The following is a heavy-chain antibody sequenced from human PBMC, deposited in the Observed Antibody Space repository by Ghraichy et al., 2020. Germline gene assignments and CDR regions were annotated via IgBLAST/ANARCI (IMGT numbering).Heavy chain of an antibody. D-gene: IGHD6-13*01. Sequence: SETLSLTCTVSGGSVSSSAYYWGWIRQPPGKGLEWIASMYYSGKTYYNPSLESRGTISVDTSKNQISLKLNSVTAADTAVYYCARHSPPYLAAIGTRDAFDIWGQGTMVTVSS. CDR2: MYYSGKT. J-gene: IGHJ3*02. CDR3: ARHSPPYLAAIGTRDAFDI. CDR1: GGSVSSSAYY. V-gene: IGHV4-39*01.